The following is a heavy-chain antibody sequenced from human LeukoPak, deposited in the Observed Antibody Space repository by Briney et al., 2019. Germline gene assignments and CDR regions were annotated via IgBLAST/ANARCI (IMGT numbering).Heavy chain of an antibody. CDR1: GGSISSSNW. J-gene: IGHJ1*01. CDR3: ARDGPSRYFQH. CDR2: IYHSGST. V-gene: IGHV4-4*02. Sequence: SETLSLTCAVSGGSISSSNWWSWVRQPPGKGLEWIGEIYHSGSTNYNPSLKSRVTISVDTSKNQFSLKLSSVTAADTAVYYCARDGPSRYFQHWGQGTLVTVSS.